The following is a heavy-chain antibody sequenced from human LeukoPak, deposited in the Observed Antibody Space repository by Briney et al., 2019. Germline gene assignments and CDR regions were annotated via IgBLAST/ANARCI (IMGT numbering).Heavy chain of an antibody. CDR1: GYTFTSYY. D-gene: IGHD3-9*01. CDR2: INPSGGGT. V-gene: IGHV1-46*01. J-gene: IGHJ6*02. Sequence: ASVKVSCKASGYTFTSYYMHWVRQAPGQGLEWMGIINPSGGGTSYAQKFQGRVTMTRDTSTSTVYMELSSLRSEDTAVYYCAREGPRTFVLRYFDWLLEGYGMDVWGQGTTVTVSS. CDR3: AREGPRTFVLRYFDWLLEGYGMDV.